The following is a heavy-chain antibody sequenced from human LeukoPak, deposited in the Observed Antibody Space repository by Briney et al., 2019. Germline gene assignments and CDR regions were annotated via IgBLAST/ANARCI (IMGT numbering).Heavy chain of an antibody. Sequence: GGSLRLSCAASGFTFSDYYMSWIRQAPGKGLEWVSYISSSGSTIYYADSVKGRFTISRDNAKNTLYLQMNSLRAEDTAVYYCARDYGSGSYYYYMDVWGKGTTVTISS. CDR3: ARDYGSGSYYYYMDV. J-gene: IGHJ6*03. D-gene: IGHD3-10*01. CDR1: GFTFSDYY. V-gene: IGHV3-11*04. CDR2: ISSSGSTI.